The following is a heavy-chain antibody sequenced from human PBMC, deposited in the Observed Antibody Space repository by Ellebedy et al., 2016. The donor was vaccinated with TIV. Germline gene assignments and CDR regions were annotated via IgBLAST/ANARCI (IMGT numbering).Heavy chain of an antibody. J-gene: IGHJ4*02. Sequence: SETLSLXXAVYGGSFSGYYWSWIRQPPGKGLEWIGEINHSGSTYYNPSLKSRVTISVDTSKNQFSLKLSSVTAADTAVYYCARGMATMKTLFDYWGQGTLVTVSS. V-gene: IGHV4-34*01. CDR3: ARGMATMKTLFDY. CDR2: INHSGST. CDR1: GGSFSGYY. D-gene: IGHD5-24*01.